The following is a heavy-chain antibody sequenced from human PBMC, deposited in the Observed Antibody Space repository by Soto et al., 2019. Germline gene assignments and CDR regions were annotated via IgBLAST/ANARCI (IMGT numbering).Heavy chain of an antibody. CDR2: IYYSGST. Sequence: QVQLQESGPGLVKPSQNLSLTCTVSGGSISSGGYYWSWIRQHPGKVLEWIGYIYYSGSTYYNPSVKIRVTISVDTSKNQCSLKLSAVTAADTAVYYCARMTVTTDYYYGMDVWGQVTTFTVSS. CDR1: GGSISSGGYY. J-gene: IGHJ6*02. D-gene: IGHD4-17*01. V-gene: IGHV4-31*03. CDR3: ARMTVTTDYYYGMDV.